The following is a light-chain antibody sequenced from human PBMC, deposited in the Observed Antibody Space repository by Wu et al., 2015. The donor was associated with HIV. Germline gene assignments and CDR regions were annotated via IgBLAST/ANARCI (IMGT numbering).Light chain of an antibody. V-gene: IGKV3-20*01. Sequence: EIVLTQSPGTLSLSPGERATLSCRASQSVSSSYLAWYQQKPGQAPRLLIYGASSRATGIPDRFSGSGSGTDFTLTISRLEPEDFALFYCQQFAAFPYSFGQGTELEIK. CDR3: QQFAAFPYS. CDR2: GAS. J-gene: IGKJ2*03. CDR1: QSVSSSY.